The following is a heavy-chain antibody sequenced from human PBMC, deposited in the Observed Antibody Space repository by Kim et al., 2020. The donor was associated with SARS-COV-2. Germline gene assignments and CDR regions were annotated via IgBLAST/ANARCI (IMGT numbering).Heavy chain of an antibody. CDR3: AKDRRSSGWFDY. Sequence: YYADAGKGRFTVTRDNTKNTLPLQMNSLRADDTAVDYCAKDRRSSGWFDYWGQGSLVTVSS. D-gene: IGHD6-19*01. J-gene: IGHJ4*02. V-gene: IGHV3-23*01.